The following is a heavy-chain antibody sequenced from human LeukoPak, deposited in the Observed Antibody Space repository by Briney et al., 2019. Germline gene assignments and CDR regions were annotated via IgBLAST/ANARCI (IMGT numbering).Heavy chain of an antibody. CDR3: ARAAPYYYDSSGYSAFDS. V-gene: IGHV3-74*01. J-gene: IGHJ3*02. D-gene: IGHD3-22*01. CDR1: GFTFSSYW. Sequence: GGSLRLSCAASGFTFSSYWMHWVRQAPGKGLVWVSRINSDGSSTSYADSVKGRFTISRDNAKNSLYLQMNSLRDEDTAVYYCARAAPYYYDSSGYSAFDSWGQGTMVTVSA. CDR2: INSDGSST.